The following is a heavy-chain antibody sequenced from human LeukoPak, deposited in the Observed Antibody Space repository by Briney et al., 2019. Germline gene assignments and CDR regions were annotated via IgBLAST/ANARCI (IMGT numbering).Heavy chain of an antibody. CDR2: IIPIFGIA. CDR3: VTYGVVVAAYDY. D-gene: IGHD2-15*01. V-gene: IGHV1-69*04. J-gene: IGHJ4*02. CDR1: GGTFSSYA. Sequence: ASVKVSCKASGGTFSSYAISWVRQAPGQGLEWMGRIIPIFGIANYAQKFQGRVTITADKSTSTAYMELSSLRPEDTAVYYCVTYGVVVAAYDYWGQGTLVTVSS.